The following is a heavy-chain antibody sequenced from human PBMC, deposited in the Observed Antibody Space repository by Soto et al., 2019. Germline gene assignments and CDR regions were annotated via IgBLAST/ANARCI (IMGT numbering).Heavy chain of an antibody. V-gene: IGHV1-69*01. Sequence: QVQLVQSGAEVTKPGSSVKVSCKASGGTFSSYAISWVRQAPGQGLEWMGGIIPIFGTANYEQKFQGIVTITADDSTSTAYMGLSRLISEDTAVYYCERDVDSSGYYSDWFDPWGQGTLVTVSS. D-gene: IGHD3-22*01. CDR1: GGTFSSYA. J-gene: IGHJ5*02. CDR3: ERDVDSSGYYSDWFDP. CDR2: IIPIFGTA.